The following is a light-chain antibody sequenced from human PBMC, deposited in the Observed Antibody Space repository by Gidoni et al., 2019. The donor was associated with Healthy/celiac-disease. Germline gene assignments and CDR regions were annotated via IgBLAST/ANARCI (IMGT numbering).Light chain of an antibody. V-gene: IGKV1-27*01. CDR2: AAS. J-gene: IGKJ3*01. CDR1: QGISNY. Sequence: DIQMTQSPSSLSASVGDRVTITGRASQGISNYLAWYQQKPGKVPKLLIYAASTLQSGVPSRFSGSGSGTDFTLTISSLQPEDVATYYCQKYNSAPPGTFGPGTKVDIK. CDR3: QKYNSAPPGT.